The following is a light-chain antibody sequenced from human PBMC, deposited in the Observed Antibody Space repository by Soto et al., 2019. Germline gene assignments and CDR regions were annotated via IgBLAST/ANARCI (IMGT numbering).Light chain of an antibody. CDR3: QQYGSSPPIT. CDR1: QSISTN. Sequence: EIVMTQSPATLSVSPGERVTLSCRASQSISTNLAWYQQKPGQAPRLLIYDASTRPTGMPARFSGSGSGTEFTLTISSLQSEDFAVYYCQQYGSSPPITFGQGTRLEIK. J-gene: IGKJ5*01. CDR2: DAS. V-gene: IGKV3-15*01.